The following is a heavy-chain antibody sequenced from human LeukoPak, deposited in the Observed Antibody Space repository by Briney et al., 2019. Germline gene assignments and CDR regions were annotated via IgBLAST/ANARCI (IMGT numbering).Heavy chain of an antibody. D-gene: IGHD1-1*01. V-gene: IGHV1-18*01. CDR3: ARADNGAREGFDY. CDR2: ISGYNGNT. Sequence: EASVKVSCKASGYTFTSYAISWVRQAPGQGLEWMGWISGYNGNTRYAQKVQGRVTMTTDTSTNTAYMELRSLRSDDTAVYYCARADNGAREGFDYWGQGTLVTVSS. CDR1: GYTFTSYA. J-gene: IGHJ4*02.